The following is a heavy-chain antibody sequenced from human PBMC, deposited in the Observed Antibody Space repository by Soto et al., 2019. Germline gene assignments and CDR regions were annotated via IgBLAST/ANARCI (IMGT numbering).Heavy chain of an antibody. Sequence: ASVKVSCKASGYTFTSYAMHWVRQAPGQRLEWMGWINAGNGNTKYSQKFQGRVTITRDTSASTAYMELSSLRSEDTAVYYCARAIHCSSTSCAEFDPWGQGTLVTSPQ. V-gene: IGHV1-3*01. CDR3: ARAIHCSSTSCAEFDP. J-gene: IGHJ5*02. CDR2: INAGNGNT. D-gene: IGHD2-2*01. CDR1: GYTFTSYA.